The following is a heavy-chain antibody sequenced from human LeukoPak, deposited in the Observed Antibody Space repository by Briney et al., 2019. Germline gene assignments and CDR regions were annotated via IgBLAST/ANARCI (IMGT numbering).Heavy chain of an antibody. Sequence: GASVKVSCKASGYTFTSYDINWVRQMPGKGLEWMGIIYPGDSDTRYSPSFQGQVTISADKSISTAYLQWSSLKASDTAMYYCARETSGWYHWIDYWGQGTLVTVSS. CDR2: IYPGDSDT. CDR1: GYTFTSYD. CDR3: ARETSGWYHWIDY. J-gene: IGHJ4*02. V-gene: IGHV5-51*01. D-gene: IGHD6-19*01.